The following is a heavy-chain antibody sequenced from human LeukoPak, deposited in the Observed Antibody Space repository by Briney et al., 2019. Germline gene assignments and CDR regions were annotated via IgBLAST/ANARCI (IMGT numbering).Heavy chain of an antibody. D-gene: IGHD5-18*01. Sequence: GGSLRLSCAASGFTFSSYGMHWVRQAPGKGLEWVAVMWYDGSNKYYADSVKGRFTISRDSSKNTLYLQMNSLRAEDTAVYYCAKDSGYSYGTLDYWGQGTLVTVSS. J-gene: IGHJ4*02. V-gene: IGHV3-33*06. CDR2: MWYDGSNK. CDR3: AKDSGYSYGTLDY. CDR1: GFTFSSYG.